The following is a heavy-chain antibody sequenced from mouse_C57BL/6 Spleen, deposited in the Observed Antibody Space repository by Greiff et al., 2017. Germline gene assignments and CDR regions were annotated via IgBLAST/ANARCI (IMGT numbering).Heavy chain of an antibody. CDR2: INPNNGGT. CDR3: AREAFYYGSSYVGYFDV. J-gene: IGHJ1*03. CDR1: GYTFTDYN. D-gene: IGHD1-1*01. V-gene: IGHV1-18*01. Sequence: EVQLQQSGPELVKPGASVKIPCKASGYTFTDYNMDWVKQSHGKSLEWIGDINPNNGGTIYNQKFKGKATLTVDKSSSTAYMELRSLASEDTAVYYCAREAFYYGSSYVGYFDVWGTGTTVTVSS.